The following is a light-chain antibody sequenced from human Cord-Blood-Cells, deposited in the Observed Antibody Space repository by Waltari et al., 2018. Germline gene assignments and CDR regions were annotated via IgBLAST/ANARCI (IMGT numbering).Light chain of an antibody. CDR2: DVS. Sequence: QSALTQPASVSGSPGQSFTISCTGTSSHVGGYNYVSWYQQHPGKAPILMIYDVSNRPSGVSNRFSGSKSGNTASLTISGLQAEDEADYYCSSYTSSSTVVFGGGTKLTVL. J-gene: IGLJ2*01. CDR3: SSYTSSSTVV. CDR1: SSHVGGYNY. V-gene: IGLV2-14*01.